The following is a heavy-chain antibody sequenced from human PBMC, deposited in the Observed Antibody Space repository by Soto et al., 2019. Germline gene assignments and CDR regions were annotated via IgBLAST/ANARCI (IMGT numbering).Heavy chain of an antibody. Sequence: SETLSLTCTVSGGSISSSSYYWGWIRQPPGKGLEWIGSIYYSGSTNYNPSLKSRVTISVDTSKNQFSLKLSSVTAADTAVYYCARLHDYGDYGVGFFGSWGQGTLVTVSS. CDR3: ARLHDYGDYGVGFFGS. CDR1: GGSISSSSYY. D-gene: IGHD4-17*01. CDR2: IYYSGST. V-gene: IGHV4-39*07. J-gene: IGHJ5*01.